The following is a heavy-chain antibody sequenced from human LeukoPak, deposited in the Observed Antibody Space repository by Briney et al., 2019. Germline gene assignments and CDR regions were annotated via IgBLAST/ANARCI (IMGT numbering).Heavy chain of an antibody. CDR2: ISYDGSNK. Sequence: GGSLRLSCAASGITFSSYAMHWVRQAPGKGLEWVAVISYDGSNKYYADSVKGRFTISRDNSKNTLYLQMNSLRAEDTAVYYCARVMGRYCSSTSCYVDYWGLGTLVTVSS. V-gene: IGHV3-30*04. J-gene: IGHJ4*02. D-gene: IGHD2-2*01. CDR1: GITFSSYA. CDR3: ARVMGRYCSSTSCYVDY.